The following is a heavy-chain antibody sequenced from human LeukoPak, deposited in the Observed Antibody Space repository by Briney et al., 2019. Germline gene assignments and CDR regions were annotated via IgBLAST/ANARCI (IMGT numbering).Heavy chain of an antibody. CDR1: GFTFSNAW. Sequence: GGSLRLSCAASGFTFSNAWMSWVRQAPGKGLEWVGQVKTKTDGGTTDSAATVKGRFTISRDDSKSTLFLQMNSLKTEDTAIYYCTTLYGSGNYYWGQGTLVTVSS. CDR2: VKTKTDGGTT. D-gene: IGHD3-10*01. V-gene: IGHV3-15*01. CDR3: TTLYGSGNYY. J-gene: IGHJ4*02.